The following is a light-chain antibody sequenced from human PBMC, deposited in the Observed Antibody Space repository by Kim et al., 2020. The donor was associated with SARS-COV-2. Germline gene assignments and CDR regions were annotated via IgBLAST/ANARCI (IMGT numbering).Light chain of an antibody. Sequence: GVPGRFSGSKSGNTASLTISGLQAEDEADYYCSSYTTISTYVFGTGTKVTGL. J-gene: IGLJ1*01. V-gene: IGLV2-18*02. CDR3: SSYTTISTYV.